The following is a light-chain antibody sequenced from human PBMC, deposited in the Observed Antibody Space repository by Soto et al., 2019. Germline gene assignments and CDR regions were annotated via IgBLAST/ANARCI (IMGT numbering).Light chain of an antibody. CDR2: GNT. V-gene: IGLV1-40*01. CDR1: SSNIGAGYA. J-gene: IGLJ3*02. CDR3: QSFDSLSVLGV. Sequence: QSVLTQPPSVSGAPGQRVTISCTGSSSNIGAGYAVHWFQQLPGTAPKLLIYGNTNRPSGVPDRFSGSKSGTSASLAITGLQAEDEADYYCQSFDSLSVLGVFGGGTQLTVL.